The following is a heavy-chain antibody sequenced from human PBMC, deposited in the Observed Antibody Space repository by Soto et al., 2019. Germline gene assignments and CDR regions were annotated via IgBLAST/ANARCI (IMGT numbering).Heavy chain of an antibody. D-gene: IGHD3-3*01. V-gene: IGHV1-69*13. CDR3: ATGVIWIGYFTVDS. CDR2: FIPVYRTL. Sequence: SVKVSCKASGGSFGKSAINWVRETPGQGLEWLGGFIPVYRTLNYAQKFQGRVTITADESTGTAYMTLSSLASDDTAVYYCATGVIWIGYFTVDSWGQGTRVTVSS. CDR1: GGSFGKSA. J-gene: IGHJ4*02.